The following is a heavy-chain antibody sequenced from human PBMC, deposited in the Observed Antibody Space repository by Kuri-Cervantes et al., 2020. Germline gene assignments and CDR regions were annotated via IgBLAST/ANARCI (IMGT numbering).Heavy chain of an antibody. CDR1: GYTFTSYG. CDR2: ISAYNGST. CDR3: AREVVPDPTTNAFDI. J-gene: IGHJ3*02. Sequence: ASVKVSCKASGYTFTSYGISWVRQAPGQGLEWMGWISAYNGSTNYAQKLQGRVTMTTDTSTSTAYMELRSLRSDDTAVYYCAREVVPDPTTNAFDIWGQGTMVTVSS. V-gene: IGHV1-18*01. D-gene: IGHD2-2*01.